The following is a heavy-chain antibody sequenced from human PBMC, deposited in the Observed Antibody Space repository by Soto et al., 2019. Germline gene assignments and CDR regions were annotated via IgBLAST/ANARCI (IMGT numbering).Heavy chain of an antibody. CDR2: ISYDGSNK. CDR3: AKDKSERGYSYVGSDGMDV. V-gene: IGHV3-30*18. CDR1: GFTFSSYG. J-gene: IGHJ6*02. Sequence: QVQLVESGGGVVQPGRSLRLSCAASGFTFSSYGMHWVRQAPGKGLEWVAVISYDGSNKYYADSVKGRFTISRDNSKNTLYLQMNSLRAEDTAVYYCAKDKSERGYSYVGSDGMDVWGQGTTVTVSS. D-gene: IGHD5-18*01.